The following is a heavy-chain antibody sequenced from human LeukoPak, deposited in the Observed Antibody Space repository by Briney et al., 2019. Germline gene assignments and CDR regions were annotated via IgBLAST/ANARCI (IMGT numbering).Heavy chain of an antibody. CDR2: INHSGST. Sequence: SETLSLTCAVYGGSFSGYYWSWIRQPPGKGLEWIGEINHSGSTNYNPSLKSRVTISVDTSKNQFSLKLSSVTAADTAVYYCARRPHSSSWYWFDPWGQGTLVTVSS. V-gene: IGHV4-34*01. J-gene: IGHJ5*02. CDR3: ARRPHSSSWYWFDP. CDR1: GGSFSGYY. D-gene: IGHD6-13*01.